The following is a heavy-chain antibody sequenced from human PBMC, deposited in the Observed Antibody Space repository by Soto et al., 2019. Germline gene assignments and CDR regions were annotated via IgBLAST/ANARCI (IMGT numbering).Heavy chain of an antibody. Sequence: EASVKVSCKVSGYTLTELSMHWVRQAPGKGLEWMGGFDPEDGETIYAQKFQGRVTMTEDTSTDTAYMELSSLRSEDTAVYYCATRSSITMNNWFDPWGQGTLVTVSS. J-gene: IGHJ5*02. CDR1: GYTLTELS. CDR3: ATRSSITMNNWFDP. D-gene: IGHD3-22*01. CDR2: FDPEDGET. V-gene: IGHV1-24*01.